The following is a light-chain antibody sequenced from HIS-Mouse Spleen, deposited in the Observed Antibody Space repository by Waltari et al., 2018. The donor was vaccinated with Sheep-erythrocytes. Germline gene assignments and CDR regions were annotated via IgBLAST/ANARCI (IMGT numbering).Light chain of an antibody. CDR2: QDS. Sequence: SYELTQPPSVSVSPGQTASITCSGDNFGDKYACWYHQKPGQSPVLVIYQDSKRPSGIPERFSGSNSGNTATLTISGTQAMDEADYYCQAWDSSTVVFGGGTKLTVL. CDR3: QAWDSSTVV. CDR1: NFGDKY. V-gene: IGLV3-1*01. J-gene: IGLJ2*01.